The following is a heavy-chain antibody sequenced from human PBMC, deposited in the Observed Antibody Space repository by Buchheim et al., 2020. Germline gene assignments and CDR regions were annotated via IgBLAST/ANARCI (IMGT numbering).Heavy chain of an antibody. D-gene: IGHD2-8*02. V-gene: IGHV4-34*01. CDR3: ARPQINSEMTGGRYFDY. CDR2: INHSGST. J-gene: IGHJ4*02. CDR1: GGSFSGYY. Sequence: QVQLQQWGAGLLKPSETLSLTCAVYGGSFSGYYWSWIRQPPGKGLEWIGEINHSGSTNYNPSLKSRVTISVDTSKNQFSLKLSSVTAADTAVYYCARPQINSEMTGGRYFDYWGQGTL.